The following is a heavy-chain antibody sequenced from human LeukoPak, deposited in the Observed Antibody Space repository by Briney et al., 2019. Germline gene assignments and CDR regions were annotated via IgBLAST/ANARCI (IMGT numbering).Heavy chain of an antibody. J-gene: IGHJ4*02. CDR2: IKQGGSEK. D-gene: IGHD6-19*01. CDR1: GFTFSSYW. Sequence: GGSLRLSCAASGFTFSSYWMSWVRQAPGKGLEWVANIKQGGSEKYYVDSVKGRFTICRDNAKNSLYLQMNSLRAEDTAVYYCARGYSSGWYGVPYYFDYWGQGTLVTVSS. V-gene: IGHV3-7*03. CDR3: ARGYSSGWYGVPYYFDY.